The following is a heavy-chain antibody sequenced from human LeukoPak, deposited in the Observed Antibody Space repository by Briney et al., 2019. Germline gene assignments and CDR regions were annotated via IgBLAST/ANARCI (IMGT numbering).Heavy chain of an antibody. CDR1: GGSISSSSYY. Sequence: PSETLSLTCTVCGGSISSSSYYWDWIRQPPGKGLEWIGSMYYSGSTYYNPSLKSRVTISVDTSKNQFSLKLSSVTAADTAVYYCASRSPITMIVVVTGAFDIWGQGTTVTVSS. CDR3: ASRSPITMIVVVTGAFDI. V-gene: IGHV4-39*01. J-gene: IGHJ3*02. CDR2: MYYSGST. D-gene: IGHD3-22*01.